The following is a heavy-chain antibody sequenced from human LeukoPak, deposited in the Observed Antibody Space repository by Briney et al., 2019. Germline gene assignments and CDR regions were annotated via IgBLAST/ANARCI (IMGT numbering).Heavy chain of an antibody. D-gene: IGHD3-3*01. CDR2: IRNDGGET. Sequence: GGSLRLSCAASGFTFSSYSMHWVRQAPGKGLVWVSRIRNDGGETNYADSVKGRFTISRDNAKNTLFLQMNSLRAEDTAVYYCAKDRGGSYMDVWGKGTTVTVSS. CDR1: GFTFSSYS. CDR3: AKDRGGSYMDV. J-gene: IGHJ6*03. V-gene: IGHV3-74*01.